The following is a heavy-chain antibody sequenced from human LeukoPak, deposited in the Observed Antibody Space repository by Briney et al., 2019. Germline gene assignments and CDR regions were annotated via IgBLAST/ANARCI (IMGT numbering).Heavy chain of an antibody. J-gene: IGHJ3*02. CDR1: GFTFSSYA. CDR2: ISYDGSNK. Sequence: PGRSLRLSCAASGFTFSSYAMHWVRQAPGKGLEWVAVISYDGSNKYYADSVKGRFTISRDNAKNSLYLQMNSLRAEDTAVYYCARLSSNDAFDIWGQGTMVTVSS. D-gene: IGHD3-16*02. V-gene: IGHV3-30-3*01. CDR3: ARLSSNDAFDI.